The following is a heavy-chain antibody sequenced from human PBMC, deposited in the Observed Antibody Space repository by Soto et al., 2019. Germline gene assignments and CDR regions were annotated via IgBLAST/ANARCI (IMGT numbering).Heavy chain of an antibody. CDR2: ISGSGGYT. V-gene: IGHV3-23*01. D-gene: IGHD3-3*01. Sequence: EMQLLESGGGLVQPGGSLRLSCEASRFNFRSYAMSWVRQAPGKGLEWVAVISGSGGYTYYADSVKGRFTISRDNSKNTLYLQMNSLRGDDTAVYYCVGRGIFGVVMNRWGQGTPVTVSS. CDR3: VGRGIFGVVMNR. J-gene: IGHJ4*02. CDR1: RFNFRSYA.